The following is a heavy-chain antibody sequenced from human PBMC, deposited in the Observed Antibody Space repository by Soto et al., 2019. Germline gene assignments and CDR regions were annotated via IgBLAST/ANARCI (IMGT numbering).Heavy chain of an antibody. CDR1: GFTFSSYW. D-gene: IGHD3-22*01. J-gene: IGHJ6*02. CDR2: ISDSGGNT. CDR3: ARDSSGFGYYYGMDV. V-gene: IGHV3-23*01. Sequence: PGGSLRLSCAASGFTFSSYWMSWVRQAPGKGLEWVSRISDSGGNTYYADSVKGRFTISRDNSKNTLYVQMNSLRAEDTAVYYCARDSSGFGYYYGMDVWGQGTTVTVSS.